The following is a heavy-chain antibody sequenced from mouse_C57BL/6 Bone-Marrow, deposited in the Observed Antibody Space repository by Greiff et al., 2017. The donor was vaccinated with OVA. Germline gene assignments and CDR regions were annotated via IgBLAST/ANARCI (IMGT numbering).Heavy chain of an antibody. Sequence: EVQGVESGGGLVKPGGSLKLSCAASGFTFSSYAMSWVRQTPEKRLEWVATISDGGSYTYYPDNVKGRFTISRDNAKNNLYLQMSHLKSEDTAMYYCAREANCYAMDYWGQGTSVTVSS. D-gene: IGHD4-1*01. J-gene: IGHJ4*01. CDR2: ISDGGSYT. CDR3: AREANCYAMDY. CDR1: GFTFSSYA. V-gene: IGHV5-4*01.